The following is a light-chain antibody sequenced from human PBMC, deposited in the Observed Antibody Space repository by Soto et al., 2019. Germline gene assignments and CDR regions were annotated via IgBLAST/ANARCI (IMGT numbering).Light chain of an antibody. CDR2: EVT. V-gene: IGLV2-14*01. CDR1: STDVNGRNY. Sequence: QSALTQPASVSGSPGRSITISCTGTSTDVNGRNYVSWYQQHPGKAPKVIIYEVTNRPSGISHRFSGSKSGNTASLTISGLQAEDEADYYCCSYTSGTSVFGTGTKVTVL. J-gene: IGLJ1*01. CDR3: CSYTSGTSV.